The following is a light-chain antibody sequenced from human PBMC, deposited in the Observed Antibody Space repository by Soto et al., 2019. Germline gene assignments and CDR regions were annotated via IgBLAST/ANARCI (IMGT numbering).Light chain of an antibody. J-gene: IGKJ2*01. CDR3: QQYHNWPPYT. CDR1: QSISSN. CDR2: GAS. V-gene: IGKV3-15*01. Sequence: EIVMTQSPATLSVSPGERATLGCRASQSISSNLAWYQQKPGQAPRLLIYGASTRATGISARFSGRGSGTEFTLTITNLQSEDFAVYYCQQYHNWPPYTFGQGTKLEIK.